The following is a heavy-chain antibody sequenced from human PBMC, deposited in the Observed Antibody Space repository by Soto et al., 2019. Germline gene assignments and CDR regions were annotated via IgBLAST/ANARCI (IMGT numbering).Heavy chain of an antibody. CDR1: GTSVSSGSFY. CDR2: IFDSGNT. D-gene: IGHD2-8*01. J-gene: IGHJ2*01. CDR3: AREIMPLTNDWYFDL. Sequence: SETLSLTCDVSGTSVSSGSFYFHWIRQAPGKGLEWIGHIFDSGNTYYNLSLKSRLTISLDTSKNQFSLRLSSVTAADTAVYYCAREIMPLTNDWYFDLWGRGTLVTVSS. V-gene: IGHV4-30-2*05.